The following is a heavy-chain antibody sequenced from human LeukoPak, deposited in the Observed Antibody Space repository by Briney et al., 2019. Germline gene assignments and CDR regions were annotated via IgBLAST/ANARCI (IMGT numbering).Heavy chain of an antibody. CDR3: AREVKYDSSGYPVYLFDS. J-gene: IGHJ4*02. Sequence: TGGSLRLSCAASGFTFSFYALDWVRQAPGKGLEYVSGINSNGGSIYYADSVKGRFTISRDNSKNMLYLQMGSLRAEDMAVYYCAREVKYDSSGYPVYLFDSWGQGTLVTVSS. CDR1: GFTFSFYA. D-gene: IGHD3-22*01. CDR2: INSNGGSI. V-gene: IGHV3-64*02.